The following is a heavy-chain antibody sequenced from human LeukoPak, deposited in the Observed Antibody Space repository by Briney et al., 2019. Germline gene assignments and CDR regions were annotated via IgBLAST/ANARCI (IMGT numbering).Heavy chain of an antibody. CDR3: ARVLRGSSWFFDY. CDR1: GFTFSSYW. D-gene: IGHD6-13*01. Sequence: GGSLRLSCAASGFTFSSYWMHWVRQAPGKGLEWVSSITSSSSYISYADSVKGRFTISRDNAKNSLYLQMSSLRAEDTAVYYCARVLRGSSWFFDYWGQGTLVTVSS. J-gene: IGHJ4*02. V-gene: IGHV3-21*06. CDR2: ITSSSSYI.